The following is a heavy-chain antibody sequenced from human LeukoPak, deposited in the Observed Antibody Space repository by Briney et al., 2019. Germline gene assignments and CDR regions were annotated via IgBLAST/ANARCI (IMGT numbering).Heavy chain of an antibody. D-gene: IGHD6-25*01. CDR2: IYYSGST. CDR3: ARHGQRLQLYFQH. V-gene: IGHV4-38-2*01. CDR1: GYSITGGYY. J-gene: IGHJ1*01. Sequence: SETLSLTCAVSGYSITGGYYWGWIRPPPGKGLEWIGSIYYSGSTYYNPSLKSRVTISVDTSKNQFPLKLSSVTAADTAVYYCARHGQRLQLYFQHWGQGTLVTVSS.